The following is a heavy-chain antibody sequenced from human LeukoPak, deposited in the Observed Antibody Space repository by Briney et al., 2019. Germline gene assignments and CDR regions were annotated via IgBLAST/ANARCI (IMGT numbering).Heavy chain of an antibody. CDR3: ARVYVSFNMAFDY. V-gene: IGHV3-66*01. CDR1: RFTVSSNY. CDR2: ICTDGST. Sequence: GGSLRLSCTASRFTVSSNYMNWVRQAPGKGLEWVSTICTDGSTYYADSVNGRFTTSRDNSKETLYLQMDSLKADDTAVYYCARVYVSFNMAFDYWGQGTLVTVSS. D-gene: IGHD2/OR15-2a*01. J-gene: IGHJ4*02.